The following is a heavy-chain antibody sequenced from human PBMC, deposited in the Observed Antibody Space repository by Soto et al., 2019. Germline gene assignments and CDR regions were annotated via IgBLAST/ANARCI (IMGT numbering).Heavy chain of an antibody. D-gene: IGHD6-19*01. J-gene: IGHJ4*02. Sequence: GGSLRLSCAASGFTFSSYAMHWVRQAPGKGLEWVAVISYDGSNKYYADSVKGRFTISRDNSKNTLYLQMNSLRAEDTAVYYCPRDRDSSGWYIPFDYWGQGTLVTVSS. CDR3: PRDRDSSGWYIPFDY. CDR1: GFTFSSYA. CDR2: ISYDGSNK. V-gene: IGHV3-30-3*01.